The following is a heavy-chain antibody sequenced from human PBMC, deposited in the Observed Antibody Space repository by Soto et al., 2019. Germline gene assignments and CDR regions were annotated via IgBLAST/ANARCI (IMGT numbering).Heavy chain of an antibody. CDR3: VRDGTKTLRDWFDP. V-gene: IGHV4-4*07. CDR2: IYATGTT. J-gene: IGHJ5*02. D-gene: IGHD1-1*01. Sequence: PSETLSLTCTVSGASISGFYWSWIRKSAGKGLEWIGRIYATGTTDYNPSLKSRVMMSVDTSKKQFSLKLRSVTAADTAVYYCVRDGTKTLRDWFDPRGQRISVTVST. CDR1: GASISGFY.